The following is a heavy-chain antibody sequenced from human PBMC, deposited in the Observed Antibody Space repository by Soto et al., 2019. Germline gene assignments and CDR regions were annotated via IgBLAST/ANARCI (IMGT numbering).Heavy chain of an antibody. J-gene: IGHJ4*02. CDR2: ISSSSSYI. V-gene: IGHV3-21*01. Sequence: GGSLRLSCAASGFTFSSYSMNWVRQAPGKGLEWVSSISSSSSYIYYADSVKGRFTISRDNAKNSLYLQMNSLRAEDTAVYYCARTLYGDTAMVISPFDYWGQGTLVTVSS. CDR1: GFTFSSYS. D-gene: IGHD5-18*01. CDR3: ARTLYGDTAMVISPFDY.